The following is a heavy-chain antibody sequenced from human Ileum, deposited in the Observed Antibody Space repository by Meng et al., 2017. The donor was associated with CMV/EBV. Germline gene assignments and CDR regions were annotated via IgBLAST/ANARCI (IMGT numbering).Heavy chain of an antibody. V-gene: IGHV1-69*05. Sequence: SVKVSCKASGCTFSSYGFSWVRQAPGQGLEWMGGIIPLFGTGNYAQKFQGRLTITTDASTSTAYMELRSLRSEDTAVYYCARDFGYCEFCSGFDSGGSGMDVWGQGTTVTVSS. CDR3: ARDFGYCEFCSGFDSGGSGMDV. CDR1: GCTFSSYG. D-gene: IGHD3-3*01. J-gene: IGHJ6*02. CDR2: IIPLFGTG.